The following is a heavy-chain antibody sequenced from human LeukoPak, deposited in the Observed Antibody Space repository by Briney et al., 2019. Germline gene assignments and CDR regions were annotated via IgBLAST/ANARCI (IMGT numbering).Heavy chain of an antibody. CDR1: GFXFRSYW. J-gene: IGHJ4*02. V-gene: IGHV3-74*01. D-gene: IGHD4-11*01. Sequence: PGGSLRLSCVASGFXFRSYWMHWVRQAPGKGLVWVSRVNRDGSNTNYADSVKGRFTISRDNARNTLYLQMNSLRAEDTAVYYCVRDDSSHFHYWGQGALVTVSS. CDR3: VRDDSSHFHY. CDR2: VNRDGSNT.